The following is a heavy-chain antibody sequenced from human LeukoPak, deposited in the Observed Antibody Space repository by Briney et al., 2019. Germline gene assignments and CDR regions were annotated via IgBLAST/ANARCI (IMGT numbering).Heavy chain of an antibody. CDR2: ISPYTGQR. J-gene: IGHJ4*02. Sequence: ASVKVSCKASGYTFTSYGISWVRQAPGQGLQWMGWISPYTGQRNSVQAFWGRVTMTADTSSNTVYMELKSLTSDDTAVYYCAREQEGVSFDYWGQGTPVTVSS. D-gene: IGHD3-10*01. CDR3: AREQEGVSFDY. CDR1: GYTFTSYG. V-gene: IGHV1-18*01.